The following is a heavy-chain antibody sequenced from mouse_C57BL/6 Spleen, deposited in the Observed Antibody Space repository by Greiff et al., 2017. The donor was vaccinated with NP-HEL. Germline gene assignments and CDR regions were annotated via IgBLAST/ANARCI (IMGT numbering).Heavy chain of an antibody. CDR3: ARDDYGGNYFDY. V-gene: IGHV5-16*01. CDR2: INYDGSST. Sequence: EVHLVESEGGLVQPGSSMKLSCTASGFTFSDYYMAWVRQVPEKGLEWVANINYDGSSTYYLDSLKSRFIISRDNAKNILYLQMSSLKSEDTATYYCARDDYGGNYFDYWGQGTTLTVSS. J-gene: IGHJ2*01. CDR1: GFTFSDYY. D-gene: IGHD1-1*01.